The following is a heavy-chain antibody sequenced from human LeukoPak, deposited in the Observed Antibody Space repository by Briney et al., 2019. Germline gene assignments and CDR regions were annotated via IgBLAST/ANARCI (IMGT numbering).Heavy chain of an antibody. V-gene: IGHV1-2*06. D-gene: IGHD2-2*01. CDR3: ARDYQLHAPYYFDY. CDR2: INPNSGGT. Sequence: ASVKVSCKASGYIFTGYYMHWVRQAPGQGLEWMGRINPNSGGTNYAQKFQGRVTMTRDTSISTAYMELSRLRSDDTAVYYCARDYQLHAPYYFDYWGQGTLVTVSS. CDR1: GYIFTGYY. J-gene: IGHJ4*02.